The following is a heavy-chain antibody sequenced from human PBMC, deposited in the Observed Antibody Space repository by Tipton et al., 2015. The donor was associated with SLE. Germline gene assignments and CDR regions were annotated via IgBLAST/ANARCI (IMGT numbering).Heavy chain of an antibody. CDR1: GDSISSSYYY. J-gene: IGHJ5*02. CDR2: FYYDATT. D-gene: IGHD1-26*01. V-gene: IGHV4-39*01. CDR3: ARHGSGTYYSWFDP. Sequence: TLSLTCSVSGDSISSSYYYWGWIRQPPGRGLEWIASFYYDATTYYNPSLKSRVTISVDTSKNQFSLKLRSVTAADTALYFCARHGSGTYYSWFDPWGQGNLVTGSS.